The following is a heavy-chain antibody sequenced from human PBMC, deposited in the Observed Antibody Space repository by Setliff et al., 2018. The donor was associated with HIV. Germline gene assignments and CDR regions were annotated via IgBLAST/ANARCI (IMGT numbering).Heavy chain of an antibody. CDR1: GGSISSGGYY. D-gene: IGHD2-2*01. J-gene: IGHJ3*02. Sequence: SETMSLTCTVSGGSISSGGYYWSWIRQHPGRGLEWIGYIYYSGNTYYNPSLKSRLTISVDTSKNHFSLKLSYVTAADTAVYYCARAFCSSASCYGGGDAFDIWGQGTMVTVSS. CDR3: ARAFCSSASCYGGGDAFDI. V-gene: IGHV4-31*03. CDR2: IYYSGNT.